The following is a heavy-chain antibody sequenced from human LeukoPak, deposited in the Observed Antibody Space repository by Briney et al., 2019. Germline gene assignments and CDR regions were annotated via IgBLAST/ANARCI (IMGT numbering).Heavy chain of an antibody. D-gene: IGHD3-22*01. V-gene: IGHV1-2*02. Sequence: ASVKVSCKASGYTFTGNYMHWVRQAPGQGLEWMGWINPNSGGTNYAQKFQGRVTMTRDTSISTAYMELSRLRSDDTAVYYCAIERITMIVVVMDVWGQGTRSPSP. CDR3: AIERITMIVVVMDV. CDR2: INPNSGGT. CDR1: GYTFTGNY. J-gene: IGHJ6*02.